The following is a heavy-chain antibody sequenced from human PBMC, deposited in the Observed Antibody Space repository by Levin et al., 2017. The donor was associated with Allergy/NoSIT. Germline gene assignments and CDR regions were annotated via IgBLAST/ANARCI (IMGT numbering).Heavy chain of an antibody. Sequence: PSETLSLTCTVSGGSISSYYWSWIRQPAGKGLEWIGRIYTSGSTNYNPSLKSRVTMSVDTSKNQFSLKLSSVTAADTAVYYCAREKYSSGWYGFDYWGPGTLVTVSS. V-gene: IGHV4-4*07. D-gene: IGHD6-19*01. CDR2: IYTSGST. CDR1: GGSISSYY. J-gene: IGHJ4*02. CDR3: AREKYSSGWYGFDY.